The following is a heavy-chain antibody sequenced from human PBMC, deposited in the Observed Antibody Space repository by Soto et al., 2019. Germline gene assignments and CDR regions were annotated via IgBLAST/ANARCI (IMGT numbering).Heavy chain of an antibody. CDR1: GGTFSSYA. Sequence: QVQLVQSGAAVKKPGSSVKVSCKASGGTFSSYAISWVRQAPGHGLEWMGGIIPISGTANYAQKFQGRVTITADESTSTAYMELSSLRSEDTAVYYCARSQGSSTSLEIYYYYYYGMDVWGQGTTVTVSS. CDR3: ARSQGSSTSLEIYYYYYYGMDV. J-gene: IGHJ6*02. V-gene: IGHV1-69*01. CDR2: IIPISGTA. D-gene: IGHD2-2*01.